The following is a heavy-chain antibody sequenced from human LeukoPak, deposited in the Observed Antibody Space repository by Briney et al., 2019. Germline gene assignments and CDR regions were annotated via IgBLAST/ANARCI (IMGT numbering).Heavy chain of an antibody. CDR2: INPNSGGT. CDR3: ARDYVWGSYRPAYYFDY. V-gene: IGHV1-2*02. Sequence: ASVKVSCKVSGYMLHELSMHWVRQAPGKGLEWMGWINPNSGGTNYAQKFQGRVTMTRDTSISTAYMELSRLRSDDTAVYYCARDYVWGSYRPAYYFDYWGQGTLVTVSS. J-gene: IGHJ4*02. CDR1: GYMLHELS. D-gene: IGHD3-16*02.